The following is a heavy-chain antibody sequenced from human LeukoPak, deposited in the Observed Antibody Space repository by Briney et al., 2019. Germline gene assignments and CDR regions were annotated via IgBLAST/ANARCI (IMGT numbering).Heavy chain of an antibody. CDR3: ASLPSPDSSGYYDAFDI. Sequence: SETLSLTCTVSGGSISSYYWSWIRQPPGKGLEWIGYIYYSGSTNYNPSLKRRSTTSEDTSKNQFSLKLSSVTAADTAVYYWASLPSPDSSGYYDAFDIWGQGTMVTVSS. V-gene: IGHV4-59*01. CDR1: GGSISSYY. D-gene: IGHD3-22*01. J-gene: IGHJ3*02. CDR2: IYYSGST.